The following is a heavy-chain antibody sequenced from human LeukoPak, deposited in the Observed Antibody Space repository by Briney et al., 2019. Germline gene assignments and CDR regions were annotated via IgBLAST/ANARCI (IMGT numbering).Heavy chain of an antibody. Sequence: GGSLRLSSAASGFTFSDYYMSWIRQAPGKGLEWVSYISSSSSYTNYADSVKGRFTISRDNAKNSLYLQMNSLRAEDTAVYYCASYSIAAAGFDYWGRGTLVTVSS. D-gene: IGHD6-25*01. V-gene: IGHV3-11*06. CDR1: GFTFSDYY. CDR2: ISSSSSYT. CDR3: ASYSIAAAGFDY. J-gene: IGHJ4*02.